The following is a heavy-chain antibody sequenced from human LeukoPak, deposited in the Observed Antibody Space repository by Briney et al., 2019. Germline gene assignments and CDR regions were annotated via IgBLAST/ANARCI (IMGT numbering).Heavy chain of an antibody. CDR2: INDGGDYT. CDR3: AKDPPEIY. Sequence: GGSLRLSCAASGFTFSSYAMNWVRQAPGKGLEWVSAINDGGDYTYYADSVKGRFTISRDNSKNTLYLQMNSLRAEDTAVYYCAKDPPEIYWGQGTLVTVSS. CDR1: GFTFSSYA. J-gene: IGHJ4*02. V-gene: IGHV3-23*01.